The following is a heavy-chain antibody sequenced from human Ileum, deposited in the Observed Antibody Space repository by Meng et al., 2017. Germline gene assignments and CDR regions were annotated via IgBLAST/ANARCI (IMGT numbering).Heavy chain of an antibody. CDR3: ARTRRGSSGWYMGY. D-gene: IGHD6-19*01. CDR1: GGSFSGYY. V-gene: IGHV4-34*01. J-gene: IGHJ4*02. CDR2: INHSGST. Sequence: QLQQWGREPLKPSRTPSLTCAVYGGSFSGYYWSWIRQPPGKGLGWIGEINHSGSTNYNPSLKSRVTISVDTSKNQFSLKLSSVTAADTAVYYCARTRRGSSGWYMGYWGQGTLVTVSS.